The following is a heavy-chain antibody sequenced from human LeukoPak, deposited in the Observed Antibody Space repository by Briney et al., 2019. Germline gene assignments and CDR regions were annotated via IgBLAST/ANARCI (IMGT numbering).Heavy chain of an antibody. CDR1: GHSLTELS. D-gene: IGHD3-10*01. V-gene: IGHV1-24*01. J-gene: IGHJ4*02. CDR2: FDPEDGET. Sequence: ASVKVSCKVSGHSLTELSIHWVRQAPGKGLEWMGGFDPEDGETIYAQKFQGRVTMTEDTSTDTAYMELSSLRSEDTAVYYCATDREDLWFGEGWGQGTLVTVSS. CDR3: ATDREDLWFGEG.